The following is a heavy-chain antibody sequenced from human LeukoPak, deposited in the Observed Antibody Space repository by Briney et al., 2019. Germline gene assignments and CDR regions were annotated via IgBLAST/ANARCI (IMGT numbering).Heavy chain of an antibody. D-gene: IGHD4-17*01. V-gene: IGHV3-23*01. CDR2: ISGSGSDT. J-gene: IGHJ4*02. CDR3: AKDRYGDYSFES. Sequence: GGCLRLCCAASGFTFSRFAMSWVRQAAGKGLEWVSAISGSGSDTYYADSVEGRFTVSRDNSKNTLYLQMNSLRAEDTALYYCAKDRYGDYSFESWGQGTLVTVSS. CDR1: GFTFSRFA.